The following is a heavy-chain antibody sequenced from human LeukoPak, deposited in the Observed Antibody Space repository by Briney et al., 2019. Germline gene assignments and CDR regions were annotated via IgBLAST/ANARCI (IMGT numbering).Heavy chain of an antibody. J-gene: IGHJ4*02. V-gene: IGHV4-38-2*01. Sequence: PSETLSLTCAVSGYSISSGYYWGWIRQPPGKGLEWIGSIYHSGSTYYNPSLKSRVTISVDTSKNQFSLKLSCVTAADTAVYYCARQGYCSSTSCYKGGGSYFDYWGQGTLVTVSS. CDR2: IYHSGST. D-gene: IGHD2-2*02. CDR1: GYSISSGYY. CDR3: ARQGYCSSTSCYKGGGSYFDY.